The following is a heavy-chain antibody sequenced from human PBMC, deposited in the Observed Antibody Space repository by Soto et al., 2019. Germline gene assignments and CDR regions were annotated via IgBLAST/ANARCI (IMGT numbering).Heavy chain of an antibody. CDR2: INHSGST. CDR3: AGATSCSGGSCYLNY. CDR1: GGSFSGYY. V-gene: IGHV4-34*01. J-gene: IGHJ4*02. D-gene: IGHD2-15*01. Sequence: QVQLPQWGAGLLKPSETLSLTCAVYGGSFSGYYWIWIRQPPGKGLEWVGEINHSGSTNYTPSLKSRVTISVDTPKNRVPLKLSSVTAADTAVYYCAGATSCSGGSCYLNYWGQGTLVTFSS.